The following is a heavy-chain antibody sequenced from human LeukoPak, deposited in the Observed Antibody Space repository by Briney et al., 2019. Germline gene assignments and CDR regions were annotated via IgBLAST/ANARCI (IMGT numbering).Heavy chain of an antibody. CDR1: GFTFSNYD. Sequence: GGSLRLSCVASGFTFSNYDMHWVRQATGKGLEWISAIDSGGNTWYSDSVRGRFTVSRENAKSSLFLQMNSLRAADTAVYYCVREPAYTGTWWYPDLWGRGTLVTVSS. J-gene: IGHJ2*01. D-gene: IGHD1-14*01. CDR2: IDSGGNT. V-gene: IGHV3-13*01. CDR3: VREPAYTGTWWYPDL.